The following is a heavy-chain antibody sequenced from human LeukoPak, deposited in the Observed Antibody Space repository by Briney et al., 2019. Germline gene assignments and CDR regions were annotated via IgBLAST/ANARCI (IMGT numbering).Heavy chain of an antibody. CDR3: ARGCGGDCYSDDAFDI. V-gene: IGHV4-4*07. Sequence: PSETLSLTCTVSGGSISSYYWSWIRQPAGKGLEWIGRIYTSGSTTHNPPPKSRVTMSVDTSKHQFSLKLSSVTAADTAVYYCARGCGGDCYSDDAFDIWGQGTMVTASS. CDR2: IYTSGST. J-gene: IGHJ3*02. D-gene: IGHD2-21*02. CDR1: GGSISSYY.